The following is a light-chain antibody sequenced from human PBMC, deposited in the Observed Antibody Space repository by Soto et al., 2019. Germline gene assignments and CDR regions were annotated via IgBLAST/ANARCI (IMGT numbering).Light chain of an antibody. CDR3: LQDYNYPWT. V-gene: IGKV1-6*01. CDR1: QGIRND. Sequence: AIPMTQSPSSLSASVGDRVTITCRASQGIRNDLGWYQQTPGKAPKLLIYAASTLQSGVPSRFSGSGSGTGFTLTISSLQPEDCATYYCLQDYNYPWTFGQGTKVEIK. CDR2: AAS. J-gene: IGKJ1*01.